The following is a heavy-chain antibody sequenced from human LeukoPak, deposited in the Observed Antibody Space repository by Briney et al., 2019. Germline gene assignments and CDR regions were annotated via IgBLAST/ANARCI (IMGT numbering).Heavy chain of an antibody. Sequence: GGSLRLSCAASGFTFSSYAMHWVRQAPGKGLEWVAIISYDGNNKYYADSVKGRFTISRDNPKNTLYLQMNSLRAEDTAVYYCAIGHRGITIPFDYWGQGTLVTVSS. CDR3: AIGHRGITIPFDY. CDR1: GFTFSSYA. CDR2: ISYDGNNK. V-gene: IGHV3-30*04. J-gene: IGHJ4*02. D-gene: IGHD3-9*01.